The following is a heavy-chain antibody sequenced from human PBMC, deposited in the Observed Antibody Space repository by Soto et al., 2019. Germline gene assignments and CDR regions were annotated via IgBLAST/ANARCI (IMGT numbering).Heavy chain of an antibody. Sequence: SETLSLTCTVSGGSVSSGSYYWSWIRQPPGKGLEWIGYTYYSGSTNYNPSLKSRVTISVDTSKNQFSLKLSSVTAADTAVYYCARDTLEMAFDYWGQGTLVTVSS. CDR1: GGSVSSGSYY. CDR3: ARDTLEMAFDY. CDR2: TYYSGST. J-gene: IGHJ4*02. V-gene: IGHV4-61*01.